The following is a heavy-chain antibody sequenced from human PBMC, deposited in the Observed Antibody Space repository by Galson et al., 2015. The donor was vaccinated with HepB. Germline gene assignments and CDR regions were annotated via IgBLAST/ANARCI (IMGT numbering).Heavy chain of an antibody. V-gene: IGHV1-18*04. CDR3: ARGGPPDSAFDY. Sequence: SVKVSCKASGYTFNNYGIIWVRQAPGQGLEWMGWISTYNGNTNYAQKFQGRVTMTTDTSTSTAYMELRSLRSDDTAVYYCARGGPPDSAFDYWGQGTLVTVSS. CDR1: GYTFNNYG. J-gene: IGHJ4*02. D-gene: IGHD3-10*01. CDR2: ISTYNGNT.